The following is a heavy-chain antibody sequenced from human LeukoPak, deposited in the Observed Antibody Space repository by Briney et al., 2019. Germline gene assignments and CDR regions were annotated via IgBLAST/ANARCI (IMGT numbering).Heavy chain of an antibody. CDR1: GYTLTELS. D-gene: IGHD3-10*01. V-gene: IGHV1-24*01. CDR2: FDPEDGET. J-gene: IGHJ6*02. Sequence: ASVKVSCKVSGYTLTELSMHWVRQAPGKGLEWIGGFDPEDGETIYAQKFQGRVTMTEDTSTDTAYMELSSLRSEDTAVYYCATGSMVRGVYWGPYYYYGMDVWGQGTTVTVSS. CDR3: ATGSMVRGVYWGPYYYYGMDV.